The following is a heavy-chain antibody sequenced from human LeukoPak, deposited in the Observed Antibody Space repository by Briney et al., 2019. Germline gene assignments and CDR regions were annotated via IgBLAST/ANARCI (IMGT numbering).Heavy chain of an antibody. CDR1: GYTLTGYY. CDR2: INPNSGGT. D-gene: IGHD1-26*01. CDR3: ARGDSGSYFGAFDI. V-gene: IGHV1-2*02. Sequence: ASVKVSCKASGYTLTGYYMHWVRQAPGQGLEWMGWINPNSGGTNYAQKFQGRVTMTRDTSISTAYMELSRLRSDDTAVYYCARGDSGSYFGAFDIWGQGTMVTVSS. J-gene: IGHJ3*02.